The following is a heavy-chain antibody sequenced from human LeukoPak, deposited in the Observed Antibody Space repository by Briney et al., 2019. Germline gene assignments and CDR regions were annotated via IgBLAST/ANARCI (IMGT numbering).Heavy chain of an antibody. D-gene: IGHD3-9*01. V-gene: IGHV3-30*18. CDR2: ISSDGSKK. Sequence: GGSLRLSCVASGFTFSSLGMHWVRQAPGKGLEWVAVISSDGSKKNYADSVKGRLTLSRDNSKNTVYLQVDSLRTEDTAVYYCAKSRQYSFDYLIDYWGQGTLVTVSS. J-gene: IGHJ4*02. CDR1: GFTFSSLG. CDR3: AKSRQYSFDYLIDY.